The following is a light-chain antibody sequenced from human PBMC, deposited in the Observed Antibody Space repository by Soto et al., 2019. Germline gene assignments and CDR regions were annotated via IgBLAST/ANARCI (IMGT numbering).Light chain of an antibody. CDR1: KSISSN. J-gene: IGKJ4*01. CDR3: QQYNNWPPLT. CDR2: AAS. V-gene: IGKV3-15*01. Sequence: IVMTQSPATLSVSPGERATLSCRARKSISSNLAWYQQKPGQAPRLLIYAASTRATGIPARFSGSGSGTEFTLTISSLQSEDFAVYYCQQYNNWPPLTFGGGTKVDIK.